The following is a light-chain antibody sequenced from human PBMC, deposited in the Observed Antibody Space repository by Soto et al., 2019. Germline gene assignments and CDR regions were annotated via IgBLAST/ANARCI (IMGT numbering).Light chain of an antibody. CDR3: QQYNNWPQT. Sequence: DIVMTQSPATLSVSQGDRATLSCRASQSVSSNLAWYQQKPGQAPRLLIYGASTRATGIPARFSGSGSGTEFTLTISSLQSEDFAVYYCQQYNNWPQTFGQGTKVDIK. J-gene: IGKJ1*01. CDR2: GAS. V-gene: IGKV3-15*01. CDR1: QSVSSN.